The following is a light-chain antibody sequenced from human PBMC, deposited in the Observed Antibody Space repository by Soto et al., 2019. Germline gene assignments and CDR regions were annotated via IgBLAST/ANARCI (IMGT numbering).Light chain of an antibody. J-gene: IGKJ5*01. CDR1: HSVSSSY. CDR2: GAS. CDR3: QQDGSSPPIT. Sequence: EIVLTQSPGTLSLSPGERATLSCRASHSVSSSYLAWYQQKPGQAPRLLIYGASSRATGIPDRFSGSGSWTDFPLTISRMEPEDFSVYYWQQDGSSPPITFGQGTRLEIK. V-gene: IGKV3-20*01.